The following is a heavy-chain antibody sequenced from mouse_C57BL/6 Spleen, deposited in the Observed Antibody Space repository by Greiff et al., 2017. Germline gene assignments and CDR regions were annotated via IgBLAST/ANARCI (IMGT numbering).Heavy chain of an antibody. J-gene: IGHJ3*01. V-gene: IGHV1-64*01. CDR2: IHPNSGST. D-gene: IGHD1-1*01. CDR3: SIYYYGSSIAWFAY. Sequence: QVQLQQPGAELVKPGASVKLSCKASGYTFTSYWMHWVKQRPGQGLEWIGMIHPNSGSTNYNEKFKSKATLTVDKSSSTAYMQLSSLTSEDSAVYYCSIYYYGSSIAWFAYWGQGTLVTVSA. CDR1: GYTFTSYW.